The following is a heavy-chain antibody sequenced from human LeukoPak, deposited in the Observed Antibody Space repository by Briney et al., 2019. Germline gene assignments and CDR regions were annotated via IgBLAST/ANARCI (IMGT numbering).Heavy chain of an antibody. CDR3: ASGSPPDY. J-gene: IGHJ4*02. D-gene: IGHD1-26*01. CDR2: IYSGGGT. Sequence: GGSLRLSCAASGFTVSSNLMSWVRQAPGRGLEWVSLIYSGGGTYHADSVKGRFTISRDNSKNTLYLQMNSLRAEDTAVYYCASGSPPDYWGQGTLVTVSS. V-gene: IGHV3-53*01. CDR1: GFTVSSNL.